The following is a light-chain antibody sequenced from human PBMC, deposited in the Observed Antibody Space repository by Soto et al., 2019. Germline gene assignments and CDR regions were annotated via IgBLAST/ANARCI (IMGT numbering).Light chain of an antibody. CDR3: SSFTSTNTVYV. V-gene: IGLV2-14*01. J-gene: IGLJ1*01. CDR1: TNDVGGYNY. CDR2: EVT. Sequence: QSVLAQPASVSGSPGQSITISCTGTTNDVGGYNYVSWYQQHPGKAPKLMIYEVTNRPSGVSNRFSGSKSGNTASLTISGLQAEDEADYLCSSFTSTNTVYVFGSGTKVTVL.